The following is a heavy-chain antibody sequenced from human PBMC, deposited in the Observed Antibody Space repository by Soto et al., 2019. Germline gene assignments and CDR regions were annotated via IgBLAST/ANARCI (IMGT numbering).Heavy chain of an antibody. CDR1: GYTLTELS. J-gene: IGHJ6*02. Sequence: ASVKVSFKVSGYTLTELSMHWVRQAPGKGLEWMGGFDPEDGETIYAQKFQGRVTMTEDTSTDTAYMELSSLRSEDTAVYYCAGSPGTPQGDYYYGMDVWGQGTTVTVSS. D-gene: IGHD1-1*01. V-gene: IGHV1-24*01. CDR2: FDPEDGET. CDR3: AGSPGTPQGDYYYGMDV.